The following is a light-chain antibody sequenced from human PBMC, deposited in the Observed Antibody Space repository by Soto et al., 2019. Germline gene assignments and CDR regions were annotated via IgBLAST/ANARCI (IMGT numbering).Light chain of an antibody. CDR2: DNN. CDR1: SSNIGNDY. Sequence: QSVLTQPPSVSAAPGQQVTISCSRSSSNIGNDYVSWYQQLPGTAPKLLIYDNNKRAAGIPDRFSGSKSGNTASLTISGLQAEDEADYYCSSYTTSSTGVFGTGTKVTVL. V-gene: IGLV1-51*01. CDR3: SSYTTSSTGV. J-gene: IGLJ1*01.